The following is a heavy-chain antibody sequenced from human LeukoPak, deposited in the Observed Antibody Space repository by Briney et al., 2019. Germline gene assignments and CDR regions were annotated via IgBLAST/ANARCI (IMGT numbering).Heavy chain of an antibody. V-gene: IGHV3-23*01. Sequence: GGSLRLFCAASGFTFSSYAMSWVRQAPGKGLEWVSAISGSGGSTYYADSVKGRFTISRDNSKNTLYLQMNSLRAEDTAVYYCAKDVGFGESDYYGMDVWGQGTTVTVSS. D-gene: IGHD3-10*01. CDR3: AKDVGFGESDYYGMDV. CDR2: ISGSGGST. CDR1: GFTFSSYA. J-gene: IGHJ6*02.